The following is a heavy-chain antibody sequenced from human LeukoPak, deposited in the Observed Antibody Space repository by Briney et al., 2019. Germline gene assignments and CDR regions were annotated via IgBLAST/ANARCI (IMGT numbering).Heavy chain of an antibody. J-gene: IGHJ4*02. CDR3: ARTGKQAGTVDY. CDR1: GGSISSYY. CDR2: IYTSGGT. V-gene: IGHV4-4*07. Sequence: SETLSLTCTVSGGSISSYYWSWIRQPAGKGLEWIGRIYTSGGTNYNPSLKSRVTMSVDTSKNQFSLKLSSVTAADTAVYYCARTGKQAGTVDYWGQGTLVTVSS. D-gene: IGHD6-13*01.